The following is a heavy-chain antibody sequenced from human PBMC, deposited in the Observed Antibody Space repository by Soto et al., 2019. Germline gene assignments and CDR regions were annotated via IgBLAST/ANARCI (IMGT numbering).Heavy chain of an antibody. V-gene: IGHV3-48*01. J-gene: IGHJ5*02. Sequence: GGSLRLSCAASGFTFSSYSMNWVRQAPGKGLEWVSYISSSSSTIYYADSVKGRFTISRDNAKNSLYLQMNSLRAEDTAVYYCARDSKPVPAALNWFDPWGQGTLVTVSS. CDR2: ISSSSSTI. D-gene: IGHD2-2*01. CDR3: ARDSKPVPAALNWFDP. CDR1: GFTFSSYS.